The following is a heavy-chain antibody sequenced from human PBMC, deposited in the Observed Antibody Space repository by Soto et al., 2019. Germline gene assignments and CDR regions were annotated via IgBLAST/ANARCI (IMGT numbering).Heavy chain of an antibody. CDR2: IKEDGSEK. V-gene: IGHV3-7*05. Sequence: EVQLVESGGGLVQPGGSLRLSCAASQFTFSSYWMNWVRQAPGKGLEGVANIKEDGSEKYYVDSVKGRFTISRDNAENSLDLQMNSLRGEDTAVYYCARDLGAPGRGSAVGYYYHYGMDVWGQGTTVTVSS. CDR3: ARDLGAPGRGSAVGYYYHYGMDV. J-gene: IGHJ6*02. D-gene: IGHD2-2*01. CDR1: QFTFSSYW.